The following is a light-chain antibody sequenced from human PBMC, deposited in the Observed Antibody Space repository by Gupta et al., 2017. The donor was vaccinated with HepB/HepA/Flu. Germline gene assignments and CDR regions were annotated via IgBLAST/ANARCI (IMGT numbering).Light chain of an antibody. CDR3: AAGDDSLYV. CDR1: SSNIGSNT. J-gene: IGLJ1*01. CDR2: SNK. Sequence: QSVLPQPPSASGTPGTRVTISCSGSSSNIGSNTVNWYQQLPGTDPKLLIYSNKQRPAGVPDRFSGSKSGTSASLAIRGLQSEDEDDYYWAAGDDSLYVFGTGTKVTVL. V-gene: IGLV1-44*01.